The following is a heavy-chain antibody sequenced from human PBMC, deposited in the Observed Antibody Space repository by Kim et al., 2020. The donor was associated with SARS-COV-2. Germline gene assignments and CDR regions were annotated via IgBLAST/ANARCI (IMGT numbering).Heavy chain of an antibody. D-gene: IGHD6-13*01. Sequence: GGSLRLSCAASGFTFSSYGMHWVRQAPGKGLEWVAVISYDGSNKYYADSVKGRFTISRDNSKNTLYLQMNSLRAEDTAVYYCAKDLAWYSSSWSVDYWGQGTLVTVSS. CDR1: GFTFSSYG. CDR2: ISYDGSNK. CDR3: AKDLAWYSSSWSVDY. V-gene: IGHV3-30*18. J-gene: IGHJ4*02.